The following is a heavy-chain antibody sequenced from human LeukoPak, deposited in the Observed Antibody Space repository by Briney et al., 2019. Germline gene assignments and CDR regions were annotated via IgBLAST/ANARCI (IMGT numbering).Heavy chain of an antibody. J-gene: IGHJ4*02. CDR2: IKSKTDGGTT. CDR3: TTDPYVPGSGRWLHKLGGVDY. D-gene: IGHD5-24*01. Sequence: GGSLRLSCAASGFTFSNAWMSWVRQAPGKGLEWVGRIKSKTDGGTTDYAAPVKGRFTISRDDSKNTLYLQMNSLKTEDTAVYYCTTDPYVPGSGRWLHKLGGVDYWGQGTLVTVSS. CDR1: GFTFSNAW. V-gene: IGHV3-15*01.